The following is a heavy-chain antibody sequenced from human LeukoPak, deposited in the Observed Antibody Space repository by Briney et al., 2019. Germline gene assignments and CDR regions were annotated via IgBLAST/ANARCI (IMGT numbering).Heavy chain of an antibody. CDR1: GYSFTSYW. J-gene: IGHJ4*02. CDR3: ARRTFEAPFDY. D-gene: IGHD3-16*01. CDR2: IYPGDSDT. Sequence: GESLKISCKGSGYSFTSYWIGWVRPMPGKGLEGMGIIYPGDSDTRYSPYFQGQVTISADKSISTAYLQWSSLKASDTAMYYCARRTFEAPFDYWGQGTLVTVSS. V-gene: IGHV5-51*01.